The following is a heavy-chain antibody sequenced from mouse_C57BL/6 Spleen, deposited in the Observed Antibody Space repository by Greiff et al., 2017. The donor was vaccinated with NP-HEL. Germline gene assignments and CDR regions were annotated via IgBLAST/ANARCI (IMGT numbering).Heavy chain of an antibody. V-gene: IGHV3-6*01. CDR1: GYSITSGYY. CDR2: ISYDGSN. Sequence: EVQLQQSGPGLVKPSQSLSLTCSVTGYSITSGYYWNWIRQFPGNKLEWMGYISYDGSNNYNPSLKNRNSITRDTSKNQFFLKLNSVTTEDTATYYCARVDYGMDYWGQGTSVTVSS. J-gene: IGHJ4*01. CDR3: ARVDYGMDY.